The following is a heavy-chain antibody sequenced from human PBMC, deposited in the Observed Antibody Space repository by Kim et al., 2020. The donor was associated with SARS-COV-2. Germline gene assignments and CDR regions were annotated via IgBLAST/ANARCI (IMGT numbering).Heavy chain of an antibody. CDR3: AREDCSSTSCYLQH. Sequence: GGSLRLSCAASGFTFSSYSMNWVRQAPGKGLEWVSYISSSSSTIYYADSVKGRFTISRDNAKNSLYLQMNSLRDEDTAVYYCAREDCSSTSCYLQHWGQGTLVTVSS. CDR1: GFTFSSYS. CDR2: ISSSSSTI. V-gene: IGHV3-48*02. D-gene: IGHD2-2*01. J-gene: IGHJ4*02.